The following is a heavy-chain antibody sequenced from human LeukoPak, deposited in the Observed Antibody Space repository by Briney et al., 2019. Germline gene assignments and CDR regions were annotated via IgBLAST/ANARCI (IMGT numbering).Heavy chain of an antibody. CDR2: IYYSGST. V-gene: IGHV4-39*07. D-gene: IGHD3-10*01. CDR1: GDSITDNNYY. J-gene: IGHJ4*02. Sequence: SETLSLTCTVSGDSITDNNYYWGWIRQPPGMGLEWIGSIYYSGSTYYNPSLKSRVTMSVDTSKNQFSLKLSSVTAADTAVYYCARSSIRSGSYRKGLTPYFDYWGQGTLVTVSS. CDR3: ARSSIRSGSYRKGLTPYFDY.